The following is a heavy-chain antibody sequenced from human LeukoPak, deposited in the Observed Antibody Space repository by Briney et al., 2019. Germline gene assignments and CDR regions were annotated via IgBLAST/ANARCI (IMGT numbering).Heavy chain of an antibody. CDR1: RGSVSGDHW. CDR2: TYPGGSP. Sequence: SETQSLTCVVSRGSVSGDHWWSWVRQAPGKGLEWIGETYPGGSPNYNPSLRSRVTISVDRSRTQFSLTVNSVTASDTAVYFCAASGQQLALDGFDSWGQGILVTVSS. V-gene: IGHV4/OR15-8*01. J-gene: IGHJ4*02. CDR3: AASGQQLALDGFDS. D-gene: IGHD6-13*01.